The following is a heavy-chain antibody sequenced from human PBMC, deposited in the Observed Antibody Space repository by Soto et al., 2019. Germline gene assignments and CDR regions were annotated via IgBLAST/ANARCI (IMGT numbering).Heavy chain of an antibody. CDR1: GYTFTSYA. D-gene: IGHD2-15*01. CDR3: ARERGVAATLYNGFDP. Sequence: QVQLVQSGAEVKKPGASVKVSCKASGYTFTSYAMHWVRQAPGQRLEWMGWINAGNGNTKYSQKFQGRVTITRDTSASTAYMELSSLRSEDTAVYYCARERGVAATLYNGFDPWGQGTLVTVSS. V-gene: IGHV1-3*01. J-gene: IGHJ5*02. CDR2: INAGNGNT.